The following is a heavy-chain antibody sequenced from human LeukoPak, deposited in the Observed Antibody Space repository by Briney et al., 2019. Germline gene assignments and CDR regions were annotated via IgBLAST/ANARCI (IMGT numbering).Heavy chain of an antibody. Sequence: PLASVNVSCKASGGTFSSYAISWVRQAPGQGLEWMGGIIPIFGTANYAQKFQGRVTITADESTSTAYMELSSRRSEDTAVYYCANVRDDSSGYYLTYYFDYWGQGTLVTVSS. CDR2: IIPIFGTA. D-gene: IGHD3-22*01. CDR3: ANVRDDSSGYYLTYYFDY. J-gene: IGHJ4*02. V-gene: IGHV1-69*13. CDR1: GGTFSSYA.